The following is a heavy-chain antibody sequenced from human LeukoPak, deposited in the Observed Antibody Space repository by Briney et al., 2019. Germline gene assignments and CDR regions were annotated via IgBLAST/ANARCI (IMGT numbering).Heavy chain of an antibody. CDR1: GGSFSGYY. Sequence: SETLSLTCAVYGGSFSGYYWSWIRQPPGKGLEWIGEINHSGSTNYNPSLKSRVTISVVTSKNQFSLKLSSVTAADTAVCYCARAENGSGSYPSYYYYYYMDVWGQGTTVTVSS. CDR2: INHSGST. D-gene: IGHD3-10*01. J-gene: IGHJ6*03. CDR3: ARAENGSGSYPSYYYYYYMDV. V-gene: IGHV4-34*01.